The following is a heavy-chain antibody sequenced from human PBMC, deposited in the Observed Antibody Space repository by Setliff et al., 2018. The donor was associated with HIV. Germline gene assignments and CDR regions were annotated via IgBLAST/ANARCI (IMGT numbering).Heavy chain of an antibody. CDR2: INPNSGGT. CDR1: GYTFTGYY. D-gene: IGHD5-18*01. Sequence: VASVKVSCKASGYTFTGYYMHWVRQAPGQGLEWMGWINPNSGGTNYAQRFQGRVTMTRDTSISTAYMELSRLRSDDTAVYYCARTLPQYTNLFDYWGQGTLVTVSS. V-gene: IGHV1-2*02. CDR3: ARTLPQYTNLFDY. J-gene: IGHJ4*02.